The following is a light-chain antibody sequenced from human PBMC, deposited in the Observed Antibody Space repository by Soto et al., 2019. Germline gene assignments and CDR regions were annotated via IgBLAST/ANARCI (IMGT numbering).Light chain of an antibody. CDR2: DVS. J-gene: IGLJ2*01. CDR1: SSDVGGYNY. V-gene: IGLV2-14*01. CDR3: SSYTNINTRV. Sequence: QSALTQPASVSGSPGQSITISCTETSSDVGGYNYVSWYQQHPGKAPKLMIYDVSNRPSGVSNRFSGSKSDNTASLTISGLQTDDEADYYCSSYTNINTRVFGGGTKLTVL.